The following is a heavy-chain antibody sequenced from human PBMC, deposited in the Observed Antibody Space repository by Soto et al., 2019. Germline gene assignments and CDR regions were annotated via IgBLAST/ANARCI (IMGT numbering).Heavy chain of an antibody. J-gene: IGHJ4*01. V-gene: IGHV3-15*01. Sequence: GSLRLSCAASGFTFRTAWMSWVRQAPGKGLEWVGRIKSKIDGETTDYAAPVKGRFTMSRDDSKNTLYLQMNSLKTEDSAVYHCATLGIDLDYWGPGITVPVSS. D-gene: IGHD6-13*01. CDR2: IKSKIDGETT. CDR3: ATLGIDLDY. CDR1: GFTFRTAW.